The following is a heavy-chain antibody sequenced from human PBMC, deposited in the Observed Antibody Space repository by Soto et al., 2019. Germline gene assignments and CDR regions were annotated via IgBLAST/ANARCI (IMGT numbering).Heavy chain of an antibody. CDR3: ARGGDIVVVVAAQYFDY. CDR2: INHSGST. D-gene: IGHD2-15*01. J-gene: IGHJ4*02. Sequence: QVQLQQWGAGLLKPSETLSLTCAVYGGSFSGYYWSWIRQPPGKGLGWIGEINHSGSTNYNPSLKSRVTISVDTSKNQFSLKLSSVTAADTAVYYCARGGDIVVVVAAQYFDYWGQGTLVTVSS. V-gene: IGHV4-34*01. CDR1: GGSFSGYY.